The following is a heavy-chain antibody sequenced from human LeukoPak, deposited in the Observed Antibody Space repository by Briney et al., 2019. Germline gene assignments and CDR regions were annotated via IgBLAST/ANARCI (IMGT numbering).Heavy chain of an antibody. CDR1: GFIVSHNY. J-gene: IGHJ4*02. V-gene: IGHV3-53*01. D-gene: IGHD6-13*01. CDR2: IYIDGTT. CDR3: ARGPRYSFY. Sequence: GGSLRLSCAASGFIVSHNYMTWVRQAPGKGLEWISVIYIDGTTYYADSVKGRFTISRDQTNNTLYLQMNTLRDEDTAVYYCARGPRYSFYWGQGTLVSVSS.